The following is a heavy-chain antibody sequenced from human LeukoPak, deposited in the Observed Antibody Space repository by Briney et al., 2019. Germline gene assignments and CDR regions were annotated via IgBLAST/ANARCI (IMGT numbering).Heavy chain of an antibody. Sequence: ASVKVSCKASGYTFTSYGISWVRQAPGQGLEWMGWINPNSGGTNYAQKFQGRVTMTRDTSISTAYMELSRLRSDDTAVYYCARADGDIVVVPTATKWGNWFDPWGQGTLVTVSS. D-gene: IGHD2-2*01. V-gene: IGHV1-2*02. J-gene: IGHJ5*02. CDR1: GYTFTSYG. CDR2: INPNSGGT. CDR3: ARADGDIVVVPTATKWGNWFDP.